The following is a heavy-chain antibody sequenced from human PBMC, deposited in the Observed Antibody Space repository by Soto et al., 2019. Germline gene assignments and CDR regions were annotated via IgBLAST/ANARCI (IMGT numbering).Heavy chain of an antibody. D-gene: IGHD1-26*01. J-gene: IGHJ1*01. CDR3: ARGGSYRIENFHH. V-gene: IGHV4-31*03. CDR2: IYYSGLT. CDR1: GDSIASEGYY. Sequence: ASETLSLTCTVSGDSIASEGYYWSWIRQHPGKGLEWIGYIYYSGLTDYNPSLKSRVTISRQTSKNQFFLRLSSVTAADTAVYYCARGGSYRIENFHHWGQGTQVTVSS.